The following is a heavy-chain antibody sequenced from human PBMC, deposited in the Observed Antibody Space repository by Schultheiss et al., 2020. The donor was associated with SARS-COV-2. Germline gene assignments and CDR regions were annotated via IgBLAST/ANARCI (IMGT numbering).Heavy chain of an antibody. CDR3: AKGPQGGYCSGGSCYPLYYFDY. D-gene: IGHD2-15*01. J-gene: IGHJ4*02. CDR2: ISGSGGST. V-gene: IGHV3-23*01. CDR1: GFTFSSYA. Sequence: GESLKISCAASGFTFSSYAMSWVRQAPGKGLEWVSAISGSGGSTYYADSVKGRFTISRDNSKNTLYLQMNSLRAEDTAVYYCAKGPQGGYCSGGSCYPLYYFDYWGQGTLVTVSS.